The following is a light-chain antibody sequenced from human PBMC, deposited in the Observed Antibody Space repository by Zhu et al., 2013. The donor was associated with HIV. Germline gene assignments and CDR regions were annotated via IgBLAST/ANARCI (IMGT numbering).Light chain of an antibody. CDR1: QSVLYSSNNKNF. CDR3: VGRT. Sequence: DIGMTQSPDSLAVSLGERATINCKSSQSVLYSSNNKNFLAWYQQKPGQPPKLLIYWASTRESGVPDRFSGSGSGTDFTLTITTYVRRRRSLRKVVGRT. V-gene: IGKV4-1*01. J-gene: IGKJ1*01. CDR2: WAS.